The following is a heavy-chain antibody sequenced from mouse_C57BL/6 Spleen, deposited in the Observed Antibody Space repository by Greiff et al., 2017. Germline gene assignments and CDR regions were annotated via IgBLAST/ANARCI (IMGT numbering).Heavy chain of an antibody. D-gene: IGHD1-1*02. J-gene: IGHJ2*01. CDR2: ISAGGSYT. CDR3: ARGGNSFDY. V-gene: IGHV5-4*01. Sequence: DVQLVESGGGLVKPGGSLKLSCAASGFTFSSYAMSWVRQPPEKRLEWVATISAGGSYTYYPDNVKGRFTISRDTAKNNLYLQMSHLKSEDTAMYYCARGGNSFDYWGQGTTLTVSS. CDR1: GFTFSSYA.